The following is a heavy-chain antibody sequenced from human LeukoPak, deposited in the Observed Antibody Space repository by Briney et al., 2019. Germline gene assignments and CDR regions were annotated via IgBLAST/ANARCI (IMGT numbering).Heavy chain of an antibody. D-gene: IGHD3-22*01. V-gene: IGHV3-53*05. CDR3: AKVNDDSSGFDY. CDR2: LYSGGTT. Sequence: GSLRLSCAASGFTVSSNYMSWVRQAPGKGLEWVSLLYSGGTTYYADSVKGRFTISRDNSKNTLYLQMNSLRAEDTAVYYCAKVNDDSSGFDYWGQGTLVTVSS. J-gene: IGHJ4*02. CDR1: GFTVSSNY.